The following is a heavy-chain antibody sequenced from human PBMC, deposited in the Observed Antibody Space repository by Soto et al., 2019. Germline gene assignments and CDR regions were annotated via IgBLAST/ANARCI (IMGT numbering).Heavy chain of an antibody. Sequence: SVKVSCKASGGTFSRYAISWVRQAPGQGLEWKGGIIPIFGTANYAQKFQGRVTITADESTSTAYMELSSLRSEDTAVYYCARHFYDSSGYYPFDYWGQGTLVTVSS. D-gene: IGHD3-22*01. V-gene: IGHV1-69*13. J-gene: IGHJ4*02. CDR3: ARHFYDSSGYYPFDY. CDR2: IIPIFGTA. CDR1: GGTFSRYA.